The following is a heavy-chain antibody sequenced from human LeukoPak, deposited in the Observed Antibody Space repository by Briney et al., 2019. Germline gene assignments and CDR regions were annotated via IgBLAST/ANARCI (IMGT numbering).Heavy chain of an antibody. D-gene: IGHD6-13*01. V-gene: IGHV3-7*01. CDR3: ARDRPYSSSWYDSN. Sequence: GGSLRLFCAASGFTFSSYRMSWVRQAPGKGLEWVANIKQDGSEKYYVDSVKGRFTISRDNAKNSLYLQMNSLRAEDTAVYYCARDRPYSSSWYDSNGGQGTLVTVSS. CDR1: GFTFSSYR. CDR2: IKQDGSEK. J-gene: IGHJ4*02.